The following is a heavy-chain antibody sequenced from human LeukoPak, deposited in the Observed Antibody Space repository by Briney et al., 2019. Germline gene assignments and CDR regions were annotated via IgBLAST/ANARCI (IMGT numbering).Heavy chain of an antibody. CDR2: MWGDGSNK. V-gene: IGHV3-33*03. D-gene: IGHD3-16*01. CDR1: GFTFSSHS. J-gene: IGHJ4*02. CDR3: ARGGYYYGN. Sequence: GGSLRLSCVVSGFTFSSHSMHWVRQAPGKGLEWVALMWGDGSNKYRADSVNGRFNISRDNAKNSLYLQMNSLRAEDTAAYYCARGGYYYGNWGQGTLVTVSS.